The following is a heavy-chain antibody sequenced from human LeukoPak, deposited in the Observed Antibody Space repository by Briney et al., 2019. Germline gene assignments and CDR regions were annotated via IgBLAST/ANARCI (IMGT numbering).Heavy chain of an antibody. Sequence: SETLSLTCTVSGYSISSGYYWGWIRQPPGKGLEWIGSIYHSGSTYYNPSLKSRVIISVDTSKNQFSLKLSSVTAADTAVYYCARALSIVLMVYGGHWFDPWGQGTLVTVSS. CDR1: GYSISSGYY. V-gene: IGHV4-38-2*02. CDR3: ARALSIVLMVYGGHWFDP. D-gene: IGHD2-8*01. J-gene: IGHJ5*02. CDR2: IYHSGST.